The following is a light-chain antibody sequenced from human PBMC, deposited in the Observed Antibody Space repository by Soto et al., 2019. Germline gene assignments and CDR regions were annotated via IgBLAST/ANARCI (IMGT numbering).Light chain of an antibody. Sequence: EIVVTESPDTLYVSPGEGATLSCSASHSVRTKLAWYQQKAGQAPRLLIYGASTRAAGIPDRFGGSGSGTEFTLTISSLQSEDFAVYYCHQYNSWPPITFGQGTRLEI. CDR3: HQYNSWPPIT. J-gene: IGKJ5*01. CDR1: HSVRTK. CDR2: GAS. V-gene: IGKV3-15*01.